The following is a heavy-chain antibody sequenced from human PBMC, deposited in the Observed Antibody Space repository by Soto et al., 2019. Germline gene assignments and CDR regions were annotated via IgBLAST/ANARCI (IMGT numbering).Heavy chain of an antibody. D-gene: IGHD5-12*01. CDR1: GYTFTSYG. V-gene: IGHV1-18*01. J-gene: IGHJ4*02. Sequence: QVQLVQSGAEVKKPGASVKVSCKASGYTFTSYGISWVRQAPGQGLEWMGWISAYNGNTNYAQKLQGRVTMTTDTSTSTAYMELRSRRSDDPAVYYCARRRDSTRGYRGYDYPEYSFAYWGQGTLVTLSS. CDR2: ISAYNGNT. CDR3: ARRRDSTRGYRGYDYPEYSFAY.